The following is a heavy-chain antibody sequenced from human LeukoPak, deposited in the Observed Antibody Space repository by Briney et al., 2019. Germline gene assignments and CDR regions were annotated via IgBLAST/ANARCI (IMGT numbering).Heavy chain of an antibody. V-gene: IGHV4-59*01. CDR3: ARDIHEVGATHYFDH. CDR2: IHYSGST. D-gene: IGHD1-26*01. Sequence: SETLSLTCTVSGFSITSYYWSWIRQPPGKGLEWIGLIHYSGSTTYNPSLKSRVTMSVATPKNQFSLQLRSVSAADTALYYCARDIHEVGATHYFDHWGQETLVTVTS. J-gene: IGHJ4*02. CDR1: GFSITSYY.